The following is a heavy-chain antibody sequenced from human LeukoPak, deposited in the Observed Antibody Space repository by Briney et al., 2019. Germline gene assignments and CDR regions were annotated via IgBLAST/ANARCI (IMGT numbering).Heavy chain of an antibody. CDR3: ARSYYERSGVDH. J-gene: IGHJ4*02. D-gene: IGHD3-22*01. V-gene: IGHV1-2*02. Sequence: ASVKVSCKASGYTFTGYYMHWVRQAPGQGLEWMGWINPNSGGTNYAQKFQGRVTMTRDTSISTAYMELSRLRSDDTAVYYCARSYYERSGVDHWGQGTLVTVSS. CDR1: GYTFTGYY. CDR2: INPNSGGT.